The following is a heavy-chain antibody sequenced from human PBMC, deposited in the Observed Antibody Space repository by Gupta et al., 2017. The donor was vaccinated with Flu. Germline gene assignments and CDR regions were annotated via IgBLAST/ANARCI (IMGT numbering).Heavy chain of an antibody. Sequence: SCWGWIRQPPGKGPEWIGEIDHSGATNYNTSLKSRVTMSVDTSKNQFSLNLYSVTAADTAIYYCTRLGGFTVGYNWFDPWGQGTLVTVSS. V-gene: IGHV4-34*01. CDR1: SC. D-gene: IGHD4-4*01. CDR2: IDHSGAT. J-gene: IGHJ5*02. CDR3: TRLGGFTVGYNWFDP.